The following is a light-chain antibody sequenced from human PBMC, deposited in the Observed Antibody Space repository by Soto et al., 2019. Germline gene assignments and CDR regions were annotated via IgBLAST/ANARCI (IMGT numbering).Light chain of an antibody. CDR1: QSLLQSNGYNY. J-gene: IGKJ1*01. Sequence: DIVMTQSPLSLPVTPGEPASISCRSSQSLLQSNGYNYLDWYLQKPGQSPQLLIYLGSNRASGVPDRFSGSGSGTDFTPKISRVEAEDVGVYYCMQAQQIPRTFGQGTKVDIK. CDR3: MQAQQIPRT. CDR2: LGS. V-gene: IGKV2-28*01.